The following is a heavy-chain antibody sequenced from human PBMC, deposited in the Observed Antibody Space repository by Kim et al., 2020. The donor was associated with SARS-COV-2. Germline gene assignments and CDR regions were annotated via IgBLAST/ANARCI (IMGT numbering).Heavy chain of an antibody. V-gene: IGHV4-59*01. Sequence: SETLSLTCTVSGGSISSYYWSWIRQPPGKGLEWIGYIYYSGSTNYNPSLKSRVTISVDTSKNQFSLKLSSVTAADTAVYYCARVAYYDFWSGPMGYGWFDPWGQGTLVTVSS. CDR2: IYYSGST. D-gene: IGHD3-3*01. CDR1: GGSISSYY. CDR3: ARVAYYDFWSGPMGYGWFDP. J-gene: IGHJ5*02.